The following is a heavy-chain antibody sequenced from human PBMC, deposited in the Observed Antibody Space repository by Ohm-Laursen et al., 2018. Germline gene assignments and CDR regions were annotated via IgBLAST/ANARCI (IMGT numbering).Heavy chain of an antibody. CDR1: GFTMRNYW. Sequence: SLRLSCSASGFTMRNYWMSWVRQAPGKGLAWVANIKPDGSEKYYVDSVKGRFTISRDDAKNSLYLQMDSLRVEDTAVYYCARVGTTVAAGTLDYWGQGTLVTVSS. V-gene: IGHV3-7*03. CDR3: ARVGTTVAAGTLDY. J-gene: IGHJ4*02. D-gene: IGHD4-11*01. CDR2: IKPDGSEK.